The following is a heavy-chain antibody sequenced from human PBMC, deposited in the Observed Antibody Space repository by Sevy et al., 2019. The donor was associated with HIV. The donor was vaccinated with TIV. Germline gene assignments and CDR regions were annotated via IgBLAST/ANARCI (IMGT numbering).Heavy chain of an antibody. CDR2: IRSKANSYAT. D-gene: IGHD1-26*01. J-gene: IGHJ4*02. CDR1: GFTFSGSA. Sequence: GGSLRLSCAASGFTFSGSAMHWVRQASGKGLEWVGRIRSKANSYATAYAASVKGRFTISRDDSKNTAYLQMNSLKTEDTSVYYCTSLRYSWSDSYWGQGTLVTVSS. V-gene: IGHV3-73*01. CDR3: TSLRYSWSDSY.